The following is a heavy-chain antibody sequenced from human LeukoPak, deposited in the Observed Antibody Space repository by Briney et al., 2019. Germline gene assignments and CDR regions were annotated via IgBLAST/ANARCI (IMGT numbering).Heavy chain of an antibody. CDR3: ARGSPLNRYSQPLDY. Sequence: ASVKVSCKASGYTFTGFYIHWVRQAPGQGLEWMGWINPNSGGTKYAQRFQGRVTMTRNTSISTAYMELSSLRSEDTAVYYCARGSPLNRYSQPLDYWGQGTLVTVSS. V-gene: IGHV1-2*02. J-gene: IGHJ4*02. CDR2: INPNSGGT. CDR1: GYTFTGFY. D-gene: IGHD5-18*01.